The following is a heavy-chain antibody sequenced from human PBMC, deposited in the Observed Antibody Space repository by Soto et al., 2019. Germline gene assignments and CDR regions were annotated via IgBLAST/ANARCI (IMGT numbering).Heavy chain of an antibody. D-gene: IGHD3-16*01. Sequence: EVQVLESGGGLVQPGGSLRLSCAASGLPFMDYAMTWVRQAPGKGLEWVSVISETGGRTYYADSVRGRFTISRENSKNTMFLQMNSLRVEDTAVYYCAGGGFKDANSFWGQGTPVTVSS. V-gene: IGHV3-23*01. CDR1: GLPFMDYA. CDR3: AGGGFKDANSF. CDR2: ISETGGRT. J-gene: IGHJ1*01.